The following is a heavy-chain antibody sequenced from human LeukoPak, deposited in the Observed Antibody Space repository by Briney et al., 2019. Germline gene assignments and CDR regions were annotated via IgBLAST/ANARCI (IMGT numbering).Heavy chain of an antibody. CDR3: AAARQWLVPDY. J-gene: IGHJ4*02. CDR1: GFTVSSNY. CDR2: IYSGGNT. Sequence: PGGSLRLSCAASGFTVSSNYMTWVRQAPGKGLEGVSVIYSGGNTYYADSVKGRFTISRDNSKNTLYLQMNSLRAEDTAVYYCAAARQWLVPDYWGQGTLVTVSS. D-gene: IGHD6-19*01. V-gene: IGHV3-53*01.